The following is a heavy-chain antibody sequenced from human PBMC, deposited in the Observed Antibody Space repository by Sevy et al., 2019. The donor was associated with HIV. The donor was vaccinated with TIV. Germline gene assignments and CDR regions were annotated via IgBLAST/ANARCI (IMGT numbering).Heavy chain of an antibody. CDR1: GFTFSSYA. CDR2: IRGSGGST. Sequence: GGSLRLSCAASGFTFSSYAMSWVRQAPGKGLEWVSTIRGSGGSTYYADSVKGRFTISRDNSKNTLYFQMNSLRAEDTAVYYCHGDYDSSQLASYHYYGMDVRGQGTTVTVSS. J-gene: IGHJ6*02. D-gene: IGHD3-22*01. CDR3: HGDYDSSQLASYHYYGMDV. V-gene: IGHV3-23*01.